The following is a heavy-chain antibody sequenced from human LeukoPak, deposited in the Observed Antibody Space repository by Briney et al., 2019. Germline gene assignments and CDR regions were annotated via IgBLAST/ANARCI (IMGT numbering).Heavy chain of an antibody. CDR1: GFTFSSYA. D-gene: IGHD3-22*01. V-gene: IGHV3-30-3*01. J-gene: IGHJ4*02. Sequence: PGGSLRLSCAASGFTFSSYAMSWVRQAPGKGLEWVAIISYDGSNKYYADSVKGRFTISRDNSKNTLYLQMNSLRAEDTAVYYCAREVLYYYDTYGYSYWGQGTLVTVSS. CDR3: AREVLYYYDTYGYSY. CDR2: ISYDGSNK.